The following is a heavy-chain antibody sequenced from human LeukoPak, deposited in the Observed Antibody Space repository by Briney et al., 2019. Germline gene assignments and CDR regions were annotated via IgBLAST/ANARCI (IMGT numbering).Heavy chain of an antibody. CDR3: AREASMAPAGNQYYCYGMDV. CDR2: IYASGST. D-gene: IGHD6-13*01. V-gene: IGHV4-4*07. Sequence: NPSETLSLTCTVSGGSISSYYWSWIRQPAGMGLEWIGRIYASGSTTYNPSLKSRVTMSVDTSKNQFSLKLTSVTAADTAVYYCAREASMAPAGNQYYCYGMDVWGQGTTVTVSS. J-gene: IGHJ6*02. CDR1: GGSISSYY.